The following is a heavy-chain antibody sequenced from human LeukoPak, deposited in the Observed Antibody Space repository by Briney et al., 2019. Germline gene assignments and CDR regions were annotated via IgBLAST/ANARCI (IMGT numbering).Heavy chain of an antibody. CDR2: LYSDGNT. Sequence: GGSLRPSCAASGLTVITNDMTWVRQAPGNGLEWVSVLYSDGNTKYADSVQGRFTISRDNSKNTLYLEMNSLSPDDTAVYYCARGVEPLAANTLAYWGQGTLVTVSS. CDR1: GLTVITND. J-gene: IGHJ4*02. CDR3: ARGVEPLAANTLAY. D-gene: IGHD1-14*01. V-gene: IGHV3-53*01.